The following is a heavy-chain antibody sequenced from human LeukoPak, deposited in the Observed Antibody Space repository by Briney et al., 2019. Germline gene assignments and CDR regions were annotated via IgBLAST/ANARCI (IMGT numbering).Heavy chain of an antibody. J-gene: IGHJ5*02. Sequence: GGTLRLSCAVSGFTFNNYGMSWVRQAPGKGLEWVSAISGSGFNTYYADSAKGRFTISRDNSKNTLYLQMNSLRAEDTAVYYCAKDPGGYEGWFDPWGQGTLVTVSS. CDR2: ISGSGFNT. V-gene: IGHV3-23*01. CDR1: GFTFNNYG. CDR3: AKDPGGYEGWFDP. D-gene: IGHD5-12*01.